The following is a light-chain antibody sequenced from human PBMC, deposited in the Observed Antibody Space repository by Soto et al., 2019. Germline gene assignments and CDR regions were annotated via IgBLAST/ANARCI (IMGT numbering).Light chain of an antibody. CDR1: SSNIAINY. CDR2: DNN. V-gene: IGLV1-51*01. Sequence: QSVLTQPPSVSAAPGQKVTISCSGSSSNIAINYVSWYQHLPGTAPKLLIYDNNERPSGIPDRFSASKSGTSATLGITGLQTGDEADYYCGTWDNSLSAVVFGGGIKLTVL. CDR3: GTWDNSLSAVV. J-gene: IGLJ3*02.